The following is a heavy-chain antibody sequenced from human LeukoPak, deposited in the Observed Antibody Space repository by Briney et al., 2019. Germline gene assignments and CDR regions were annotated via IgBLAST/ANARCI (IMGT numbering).Heavy chain of an antibody. Sequence: GGSLRLSCAASGFTFSDYYMSWIRQAPGKGLEWVSYISSSGSTIYYADSVKGRFTISRDNAKNSLYLQMNSLRAEDTAVYYCARDPRYCGSSVDAFDIWGQGTMVTVSS. CDR2: ISSSGSTI. V-gene: IGHV3-11*01. J-gene: IGHJ3*02. CDR1: GFTFSDYY. D-gene: IGHD1-26*01. CDR3: ARDPRYCGSSVDAFDI.